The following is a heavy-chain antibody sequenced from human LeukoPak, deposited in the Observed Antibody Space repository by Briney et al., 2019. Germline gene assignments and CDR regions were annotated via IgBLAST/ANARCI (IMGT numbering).Heavy chain of an antibody. D-gene: IGHD5-12*01. J-gene: IGHJ4*02. CDR2: IYYSGST. Sequence: SQTLSLTCTVSGGSISSGGYYWSWIRQHPGKGLEWIGYIYYSGSTYYNPSLKSRVTISVDTSKNQFSLKLSPVTAADTAGYYCARAFRRGGGYFDYWGQGTLVTVSS. CDR3: ARAFRRGGGYFDY. V-gene: IGHV4-31*03. CDR1: GGSISSGGYY.